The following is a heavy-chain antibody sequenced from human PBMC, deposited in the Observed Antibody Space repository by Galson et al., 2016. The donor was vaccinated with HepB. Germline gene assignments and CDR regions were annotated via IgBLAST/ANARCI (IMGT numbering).Heavy chain of an antibody. Sequence: SVKVSCKASGYTFRKFGVAWVRQAPGQGLEWMGWISAYNGDTKYAQKFQGRVTMTTDTSTSTAYMEVRRLRSEDTAVYYCAREEGTSFDFWSAYRDYYYGMDVWGQGTTVTVAS. CDR2: ISAYNGDT. CDR1: GYTFRKFG. J-gene: IGHJ6*02. V-gene: IGHV1-18*01. D-gene: IGHD3-3*01. CDR3: AREEGTSFDFWSAYRDYYYGMDV.